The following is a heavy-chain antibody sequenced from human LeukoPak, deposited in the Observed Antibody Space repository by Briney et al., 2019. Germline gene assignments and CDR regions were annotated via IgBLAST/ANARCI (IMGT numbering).Heavy chain of an antibody. V-gene: IGHV3-74*01. CDR2: IASDGSST. CDR3: VKGLDYSSSQMDS. CDR1: GFTFSSYW. Sequence: PSGGSLRLSCAASGFTFSSYWMNWVRQAPGKGLVWVSRIASDGSSTTYADSVKGRFSISRDNAKNTLYLQMNSLRVEDTAVYYCVKGLDYSSSQMDSWGQGTPVTVSS. J-gene: IGHJ4*02. D-gene: IGHD6-6*01.